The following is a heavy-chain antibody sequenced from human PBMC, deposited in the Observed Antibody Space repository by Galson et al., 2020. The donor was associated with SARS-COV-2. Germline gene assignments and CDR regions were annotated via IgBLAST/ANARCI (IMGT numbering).Heavy chain of an antibody. CDR1: GGSVSSGSYY. V-gene: IGHV4-61*01. CDR3: AREGYYDSSGYYYEGLPDY. D-gene: IGHD3-22*01. J-gene: IGHJ4*02. Sequence: SQTLSLTCTVSGGSVSSGSYYWSWIRQPPGKGLAWIGYIYYSGSTNYNPSLKSRVTISVDTSKNQFSLKLSSVTAADTAVYYCAREGYYDSSGYYYEGLPDYWGQGTLVTVSS. CDR2: IYYSGST.